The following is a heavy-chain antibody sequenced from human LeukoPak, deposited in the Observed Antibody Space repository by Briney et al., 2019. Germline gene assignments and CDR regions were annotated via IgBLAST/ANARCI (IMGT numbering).Heavy chain of an antibody. J-gene: IGHJ4*02. D-gene: IGHD3-10*01. CDR3: ARHASWVFDH. CDR2: IFYNGDT. CDR1: GVSISSSPYY. V-gene: IGHV4-39*01. Sequence: PSETLSLTCTVSGVSISSSPYYWAWIRLPPGKGLDLIGSIFYNGDTYDNPSLKSRVTMSVDTSKNQFSLELRSVTAAETALYCCARHASWVFDHWGQGTLVTVSS.